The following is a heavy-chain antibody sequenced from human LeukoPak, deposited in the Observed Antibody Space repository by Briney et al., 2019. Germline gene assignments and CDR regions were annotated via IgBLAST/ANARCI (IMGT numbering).Heavy chain of an antibody. CDR3: ASGGSSWHLDFDY. Sequence: GSLRLSCAASGFTFDDYAMHWVRQAPGKGLEWIGNIFYSGSTYYSPSLRSRVTISLDTSRNQFSLKLNSVTAADTAVYYCASGGSSWHLDFDYWGQGTLVTVSS. CDR2: IFYSGST. CDR1: GFTFDDYA. J-gene: IGHJ4*02. D-gene: IGHD6-13*01. V-gene: IGHV4-38-2*01.